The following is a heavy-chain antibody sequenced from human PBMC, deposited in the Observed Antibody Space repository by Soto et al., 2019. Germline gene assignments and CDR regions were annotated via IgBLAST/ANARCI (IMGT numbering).Heavy chain of an antibody. V-gene: IGHV3-23*01. J-gene: IGHJ4*02. D-gene: IGHD1-26*01. CDR3: AKSADEWGPRNYFDC. CDR2: ISANGDDI. Sequence: LSLTCAVYGGSFSGYYWSWVRQAPGKGLEWVSAISANGDDIHFAGSVKGRFTISRDISKNTLHLQMSSLRAEDTAIYFCAKSADEWGPRNYFDCWGQGTLVTVSS. CDR1: GGSFSGYY.